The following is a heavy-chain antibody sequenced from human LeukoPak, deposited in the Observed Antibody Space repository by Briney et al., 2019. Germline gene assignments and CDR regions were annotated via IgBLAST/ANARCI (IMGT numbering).Heavy chain of an antibody. V-gene: IGHV4-39*01. J-gene: IGHJ6*02. CDR1: GGSISSSSDY. Sequence: SETLSLTCTVSGGSISSSSDYWGWVRQPPGRGLEWIGRIHYTGITYYNPTLESRLTISVDTSKNQFSLKLSSVTAADTAVFYCVRIAADHPKNYFHYGMDVWGQGTTVTVS. CDR3: VRIAADHPKNYFHYGMDV. D-gene: IGHD6-25*01. CDR2: IHYTGIT.